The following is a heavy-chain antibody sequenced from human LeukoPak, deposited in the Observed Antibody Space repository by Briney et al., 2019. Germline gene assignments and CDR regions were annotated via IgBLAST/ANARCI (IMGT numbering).Heavy chain of an antibody. CDR1: GYTFTSYG. J-gene: IGHJ6*02. Sequence: PVASVKVSCKASGYTFTSYGISWVRQAPGQGLEWMGWISAYNGNTNYAQKLQGRVTMTTDTSTSTAYMELRSLRSDDTAVYYCARDRTTVTTGYYGMDVWGQGTTLTVSS. CDR3: ARDRTTVTTGYYGMDV. CDR2: ISAYNGNT. V-gene: IGHV1-18*01. D-gene: IGHD4-17*01.